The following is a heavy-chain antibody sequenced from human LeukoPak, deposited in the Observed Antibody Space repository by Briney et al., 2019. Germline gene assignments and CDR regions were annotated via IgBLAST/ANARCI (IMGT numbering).Heavy chain of an antibody. CDR3: TRYNNDYFDY. V-gene: IGHV3-33*01. CDR1: GFTFGGYG. J-gene: IGHJ4*02. CDR2: IAYDGSRA. Sequence: PGGSLRLSCAGSGFTFGGYGMHWFRQTPGKGLEWVAVIAYDGSRAFYADSVKGRFTISRDNSKNTMSVQMDDLRAGDTAVYYCTRYNNDYFDYWGQGTLVTVSS. D-gene: IGHD1-14*01.